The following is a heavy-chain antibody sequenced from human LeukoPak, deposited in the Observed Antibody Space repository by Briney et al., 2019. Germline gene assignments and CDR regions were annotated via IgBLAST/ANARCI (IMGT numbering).Heavy chain of an antibody. CDR2: IDYDSSHI. D-gene: IGHD3-16*01. V-gene: IGHV3-21*01. CDR1: GFTFSSSA. Sequence: GGSLRLSCAGSGFTFSSSAMNWVRQVPGKGLEWVSSIDYDSSHIYYAASVRGRFSISRDNARDSVYLQMDSLRADDTAVYYCARDPDRSLRMGHYDYWGQGTLVIVSS. CDR3: ARDPDRSLRMGHYDY. J-gene: IGHJ4*02.